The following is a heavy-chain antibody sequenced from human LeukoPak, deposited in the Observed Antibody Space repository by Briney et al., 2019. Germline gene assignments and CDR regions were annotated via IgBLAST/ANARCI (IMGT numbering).Heavy chain of an antibody. CDR3: ARQEYSYGPQRGYFDY. J-gene: IGHJ4*02. Sequence: SETLSLTCTVSGGSISSSSYYWGWIRQPPGKGLEWIGRIYYSGSTYYNPSLKSRVTISVDTSKNQFSLKLSSVTAADTAVYYCARQEYSYGPQRGYFDYWGQGTLVTVSS. V-gene: IGHV4-39*01. CDR2: IYYSGST. D-gene: IGHD5-18*01. CDR1: GGSISSSSYY.